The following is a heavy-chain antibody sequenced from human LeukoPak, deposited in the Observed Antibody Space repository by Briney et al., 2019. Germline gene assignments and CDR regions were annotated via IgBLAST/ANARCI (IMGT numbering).Heavy chain of an antibody. Sequence: SETLSLTCTVSGGSISPYYWNWIRQPPGKGLEWIGYIYSTGKTTYSPSLQSRVTISVDTSRNQFSLKLTSVTAADTAVYYCARHSPSYSRIDYWGQGTLVTVSS. V-gene: IGHV4-59*01. CDR3: ARHSPSYSRIDY. CDR1: GGSISPYY. J-gene: IGHJ4*02. CDR2: IYSTGKT. D-gene: IGHD4-11*01.